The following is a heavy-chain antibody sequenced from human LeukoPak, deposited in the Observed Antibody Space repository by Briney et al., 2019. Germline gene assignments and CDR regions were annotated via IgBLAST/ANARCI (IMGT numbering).Heavy chain of an antibody. Sequence: GGSLRLSCAASGFTFSSYGMHWVRQAPGKGLEWVAVISYDGRNKYYADSVKGRFTISRENSKNTLYLQMNSLRAEDTAVYYCAKDSAKKYDDYWGQGTLVTVSS. CDR1: GFTFSSYG. D-gene: IGHD2/OR15-2a*01. J-gene: IGHJ4*02. V-gene: IGHV3-30*18. CDR3: AKDSAKKYDDY. CDR2: ISYDGRNK.